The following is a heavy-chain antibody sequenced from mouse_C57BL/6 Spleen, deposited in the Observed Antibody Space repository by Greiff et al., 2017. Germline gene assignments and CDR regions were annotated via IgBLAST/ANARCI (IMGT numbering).Heavy chain of an antibody. CDR3: VRQSYSKTFDY. Sequence: EVQRVESGGGLVQPKGSLKLSCAASGFSFNTYAMNWVRQAPGKGLEWVARIRSKSNNYATYYADSVKDRFTISRDDSESMLYLQMNNLKTEDTAMYYCVRQSYSKTFDYWGQGTTLTVSS. D-gene: IGHD2-5*01. CDR1: GFSFNTYA. J-gene: IGHJ2*01. V-gene: IGHV10-1*01. CDR2: IRSKSNNYAT.